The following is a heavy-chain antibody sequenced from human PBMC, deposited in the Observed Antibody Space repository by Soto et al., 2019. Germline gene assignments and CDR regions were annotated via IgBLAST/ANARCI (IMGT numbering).Heavy chain of an antibody. CDR2: INPSGGST. CDR3: ARDSVAVAGTRAFDI. D-gene: IGHD6-19*01. J-gene: IGHJ3*02. CDR1: GYTFTSYY. Sequence: ASVKVSCKASGYTFTSYYMHWVRQAPGQGLEWMGIINPSGGSTSYAQKFQGRVTMTRDTSTSTVYMELSSLRSEDTAVYYCARDSVAVAGTRAFDIWGQGTMVTV. V-gene: IGHV1-46*01.